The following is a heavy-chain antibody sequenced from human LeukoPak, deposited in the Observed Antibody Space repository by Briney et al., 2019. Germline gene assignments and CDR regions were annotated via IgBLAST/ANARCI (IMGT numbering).Heavy chain of an antibody. J-gene: IGHJ4*02. Sequence: ASVKVSCKTSGYIFTDYYIHWVRQAPGQGLEWMGILNSSGGSTTYAQKFQGRVTITADESTSTAYMELSSLRSEDTAVYYCAVWFGELLPPFDYWGQGTLVTVSS. D-gene: IGHD3-10*01. V-gene: IGHV1-46*01. CDR1: GYIFTDYY. CDR3: AVWFGELLPPFDY. CDR2: LNSSGGST.